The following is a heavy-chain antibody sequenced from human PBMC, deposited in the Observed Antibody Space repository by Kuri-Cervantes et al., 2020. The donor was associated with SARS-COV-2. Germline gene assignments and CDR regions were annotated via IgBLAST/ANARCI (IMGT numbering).Heavy chain of an antibody. Sequence: GGSLRLSCAASGFTFSYYYMSGVRQAPGKGLEWVSYISSSSSTIYYADSVKGRFTISRDNAKNSLYLQMNSLRAGDTAVYYCARGGSMAVAGTGGHYYYYYMDVWGKGTTVTVSS. CDR3: ARGGSMAVAGTGGHYYYYYMDV. D-gene: IGHD6-19*01. V-gene: IGHV3-11*04. CDR2: ISSSSSTI. CDR1: GFTFSYYY. J-gene: IGHJ6*03.